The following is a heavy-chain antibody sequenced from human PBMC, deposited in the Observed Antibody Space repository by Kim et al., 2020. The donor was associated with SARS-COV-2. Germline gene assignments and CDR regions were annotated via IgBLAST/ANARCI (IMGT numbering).Heavy chain of an antibody. CDR3: ARSTRYSSSWAHGFDI. J-gene: IGHJ3*02. CDR1: GYTFTGYY. D-gene: IGHD6-13*01. V-gene: IGHV1-2*02. CDR2: INPNSGGT. Sequence: ASVKVSCKASGYTFTGYYMHWVRQAPGQGLEWMGWINPNSGGTNYAQKFQGRVTMTRDTSISTAYMELSRLRSDDTAVYYCARSTRYSSSWAHGFDIWGQGTMVTVSS.